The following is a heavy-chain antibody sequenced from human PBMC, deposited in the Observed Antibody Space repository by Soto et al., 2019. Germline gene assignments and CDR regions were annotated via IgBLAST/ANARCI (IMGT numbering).Heavy chain of an antibody. Sequence: PGGSLILSFGSSGFTFSSYAMSWVRQAPGKGLEWVSAISGSGVSTYYEDSVKGRFAVSRDNSKSKLYLQMNSLRDEDTAVYYCAKVPTGEMATVFQAFDIWGQGTMVTVSS. J-gene: IGHJ3*02. CDR3: AKVPTGEMATVFQAFDI. V-gene: IGHV3-23*01. D-gene: IGHD4-4*01. CDR1: GFTFSSYA. CDR2: ISGSGVST.